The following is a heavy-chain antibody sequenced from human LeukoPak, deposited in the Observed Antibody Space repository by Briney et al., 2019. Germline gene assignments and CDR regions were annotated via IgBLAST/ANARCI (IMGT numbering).Heavy chain of an antibody. CDR2: IYYSGST. D-gene: IGHD3-3*01. CDR1: GGSISSYY. J-gene: IGHJ4*02. CDR3: ARGQYDFWSGYLY. V-gene: IGHV4-59*12. Sequence: PSETLSLTCTVSGGSISSYYWSWIRQPPGKGLEWIGYIYYSGSTNYNPSLKSRVTISVDTSKNQFSLKLSSVTAADTAVYYCARGQYDFWSGYLYWGQGTLVTVSS.